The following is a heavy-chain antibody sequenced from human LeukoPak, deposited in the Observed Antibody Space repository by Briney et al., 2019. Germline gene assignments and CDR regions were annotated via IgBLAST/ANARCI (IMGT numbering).Heavy chain of an antibody. D-gene: IGHD2-15*01. CDR3: ARVGPSYCSGGSCLVSLFQH. J-gene: IGHJ1*01. Sequence: GGSLRLSCAASGFTFSSYWMSWVRQAPGKGLEWVANIKQDGSEKYYVDSVKGRFTISRDNAKNSLYLQMNSLRAEDTAVYYCARVGPSYCSGGSCLVSLFQHWGQGTLVTVSS. CDR2: IKQDGSEK. CDR1: GFTFSSYW. V-gene: IGHV3-7*01.